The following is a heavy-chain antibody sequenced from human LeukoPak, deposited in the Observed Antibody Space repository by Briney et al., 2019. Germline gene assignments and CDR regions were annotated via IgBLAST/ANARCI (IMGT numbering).Heavy chain of an antibody. CDR2: ISAYNGNT. CDR1: GYTFTSYG. D-gene: IGHD2-15*01. Sequence: ASVKVSYKASGYTFTSYGISWVRQAPGQGLEWMGWISAYNGNTNYAQKLQGRVTMTTDTSTSTAYMELRSLRSDDTAVYYCARDQAGDCSGGSCYSKPYFQHWGQGTLVTVSS. CDR3: ARDQAGDCSGGSCYSKPYFQH. J-gene: IGHJ1*01. V-gene: IGHV1-18*01.